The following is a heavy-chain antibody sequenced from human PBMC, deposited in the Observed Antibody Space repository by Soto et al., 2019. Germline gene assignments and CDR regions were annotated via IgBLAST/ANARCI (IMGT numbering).Heavy chain of an antibody. J-gene: IGHJ5*02. D-gene: IGHD2-8*01. CDR2: IIPIFGTA. V-gene: IGHV1-69*06. CDR3: ERSGHCTNGVCYPQYNWFDP. Sequence: QVQLVQSGAEVKKPGSSVKVSCKASGGTFSSYAISWVRQAPGQGLEWMGGIIPIFGTANYAQKFQGRVTITANKSTSTAYMEQSSLRSEDTAVYYCERSGHCTNGVCYPQYNWFDPWGQGTLVTVSS. CDR1: GGTFSSYA.